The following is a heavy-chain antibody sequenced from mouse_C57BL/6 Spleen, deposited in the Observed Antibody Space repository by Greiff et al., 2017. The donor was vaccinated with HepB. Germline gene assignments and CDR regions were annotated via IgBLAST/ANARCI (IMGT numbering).Heavy chain of an antibody. J-gene: IGHJ3*01. D-gene: IGHD1-2*01. CDR3: ARQDYYGTWFAY. V-gene: IGHV5-12*01. Sequence: EVKLVESGGGLVQPGGSLKLSCAASGFTFSDYYMYWVRQTPEKRLEWVAYISNGGGSTYYPDTVKGRFTISRDNAKNTLYLQMSRRKSEDTAMYYCARQDYYGTWFAYWGQGTLVTVSA. CDR1: GFTFSDYY. CDR2: ISNGGGST.